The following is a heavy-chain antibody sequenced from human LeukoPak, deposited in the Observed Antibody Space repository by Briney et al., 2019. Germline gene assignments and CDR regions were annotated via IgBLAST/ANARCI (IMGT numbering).Heavy chain of an antibody. J-gene: IGHJ4*02. CDR3: AREPCSGGSCYSNNYFDY. CDR2: IKRDGSEK. V-gene: IGHV3-7*01. CDR1: GFTFSSYW. Sequence: QAGGSLRLSCAASGFTFSSYWMTWVRQAPGKGLEWVGNIKRDGSEKYFVDSVKGRFTISRDNAKNTLYLQMNSLRAEDTAVYYCAREPCSGGSCYSNNYFDYWGQGTLVTVSS. D-gene: IGHD2-15*01.